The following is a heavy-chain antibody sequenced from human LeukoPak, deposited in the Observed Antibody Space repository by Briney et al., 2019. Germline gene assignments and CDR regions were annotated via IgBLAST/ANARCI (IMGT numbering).Heavy chain of an antibody. CDR1: GYSISSGYY. CDR2: IYHSGST. Sequence: SETLSLTCTVSGYSISSGYYWGWIRQPPGKGLEWIGSIYHSGSTYYNPSLKSRVTISVDTSKNQFSLKLSSVTAADTAVYYCARVQQGYYYYMDVWGKGTTVTVSS. J-gene: IGHJ6*03. V-gene: IGHV4-38-2*02. CDR3: ARVQQGYYYYMDV.